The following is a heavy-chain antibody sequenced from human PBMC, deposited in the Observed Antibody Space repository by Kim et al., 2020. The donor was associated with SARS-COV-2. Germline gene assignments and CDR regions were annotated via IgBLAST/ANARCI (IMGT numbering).Heavy chain of an antibody. CDR3: ANLWFGELLFDYYYYGMDV. D-gene: IGHD3-10*01. CDR2: ISYDGSNK. V-gene: IGHV3-30*18. J-gene: IGHJ6*02. Sequence: GGSLRLSCAASGFTFSSYGMHWVRQAPGKGLEWVAVISYDGSNKYYADSVKGRFTISRDNSKNTLYLQMNSLRAEDTAVYYCANLWFGELLFDYYYYGMDVWGQGTTVTVSS. CDR1: GFTFSSYG.